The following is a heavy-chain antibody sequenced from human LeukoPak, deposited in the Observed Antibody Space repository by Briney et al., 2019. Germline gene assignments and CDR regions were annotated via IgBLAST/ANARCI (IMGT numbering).Heavy chain of an antibody. V-gene: IGHV3-23*01. D-gene: IGHD1-26*01. CDR3: ASVVGPGYFFYYGLGV. Sequence: GGSLRLSCAASGFTFSNYAMSWVRQAPGKGLEWVSAISSNGDNIYYADSVKGRFTISRDNSKNTLYLQINSLRAEDTALYFCASVVGPGYFFYYGLGVWGRGATVTVSS. J-gene: IGHJ6*02. CDR2: ISSNGDNI. CDR1: GFTFSNYA.